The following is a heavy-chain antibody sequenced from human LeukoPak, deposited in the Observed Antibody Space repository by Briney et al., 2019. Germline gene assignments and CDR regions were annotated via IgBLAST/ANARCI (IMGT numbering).Heavy chain of an antibody. V-gene: IGHV3-64D*06. CDR1: GFTFSSYA. CDR2: ISSNGGST. CDR3: VKEYQPDSGSFFYFDY. J-gene: IGHJ4*02. D-gene: IGHD1-26*01. Sequence: SGGSLRLSCSASGFTFSSYAMHWVRQAPGKGLEYVSAISSNGGSTYYADSVKGRFTISRDNSKNTLYLQMSSLRAEDTAVYYCVKEYQPDSGSFFYFDYWGREPWSPSPQ.